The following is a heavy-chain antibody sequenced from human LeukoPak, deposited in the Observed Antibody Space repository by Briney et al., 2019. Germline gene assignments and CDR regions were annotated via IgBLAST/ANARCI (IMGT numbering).Heavy chain of an antibody. CDR3: ARDPNSSRWHPGTNWFDP. D-gene: IGHD6-13*01. CDR2: INHSGST. J-gene: IGHJ5*02. CDR1: GGSFSGYY. V-gene: IGHV4-34*01. Sequence: SETLSLTCAVYGGSFSGYYWSWIRQPPGKGLEWIGEINHSGSTNYNPSLKSRVTISVDTSKNQFSLKLSSVTAADTAVYYCARDPNSSRWHPGTNWFDPWGQGTLVTVSS.